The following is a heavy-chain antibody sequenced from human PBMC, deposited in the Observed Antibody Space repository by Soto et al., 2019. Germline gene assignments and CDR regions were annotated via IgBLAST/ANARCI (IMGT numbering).Heavy chain of an antibody. CDR1: GYQISSGYY. D-gene: IGHD3-22*01. V-gene: IGHV4-38-2*01. J-gene: IGHJ4*02. Sequence: SENLSLTCAVSGYQISSGYYGGWVRQTPGRGLGWLRSINYSERTYKNPSLTSRVSASVDLSQNQFSLDLRSVNAADTAVYFCARDRSSGYDSYYFDSWGQGTLVTVSS. CDR3: ARDRSSGYDSYYFDS. CDR2: INYSERT.